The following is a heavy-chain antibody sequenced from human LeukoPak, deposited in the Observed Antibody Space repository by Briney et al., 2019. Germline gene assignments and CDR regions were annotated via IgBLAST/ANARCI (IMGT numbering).Heavy chain of an antibody. J-gene: IGHJ4*02. CDR3: ARSNDYYGSGSYLF. V-gene: IGHV4-34*01. CDR2: ITHSGST. Sequence: SETLSLTCAVYGGSFSNYYWSWIRQSPGKGLEWIGEITHSGSTNYNPSLKSRVTISVDTSKNQFSLKLSSVTAADTAVYYCARSNDYYGSGSYLFWGQGTLVTVSS. D-gene: IGHD3-10*01. CDR1: GGSFSNYY.